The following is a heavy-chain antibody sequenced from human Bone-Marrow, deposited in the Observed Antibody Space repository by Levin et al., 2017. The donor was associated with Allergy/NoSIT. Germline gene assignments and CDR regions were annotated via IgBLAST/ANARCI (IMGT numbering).Heavy chain of an antibody. CDR1: GYTFTSYD. Sequence: PGGSLRLSCKASGYTFTSYDINWVRQATGQGLEWMGWMNPNSGNTGYAQKFQGRVTMTRNTSISTAYMELSSLRSEDTAVYYCARATYDSSGYYYFDYWGQGTLVTVSS. J-gene: IGHJ4*02. D-gene: IGHD3-22*01. V-gene: IGHV1-8*01. CDR3: ARATYDSSGYYYFDY. CDR2: MNPNSGNT.